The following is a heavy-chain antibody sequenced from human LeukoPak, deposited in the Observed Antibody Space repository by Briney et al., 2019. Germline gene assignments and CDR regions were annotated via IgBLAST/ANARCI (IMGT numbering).Heavy chain of an antibody. CDR1: GGTFSSYA. D-gene: IGHD6-6*01. Sequence: SVKVSCKASGGTFSSYAISWVRQAPGQGLEWMGGIIPIFGTANYAQKFQGRVTITTDESTSTAYMVLSSLRSEDTAVYYCARALRIAARPEYYYYMDVWGKGTTVTVSS. J-gene: IGHJ6*03. CDR3: ARALRIAARPEYYYYMDV. V-gene: IGHV1-69*05. CDR2: IIPIFGTA.